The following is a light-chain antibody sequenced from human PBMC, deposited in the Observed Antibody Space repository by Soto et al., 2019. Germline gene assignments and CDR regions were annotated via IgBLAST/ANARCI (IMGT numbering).Light chain of an antibody. J-gene: IGKJ1*01. CDR2: DAS. CDR3: QQYNSYWT. V-gene: IGKV1-5*01. CDR1: HSISSW. Sequence: GDGVPIPCRASHSISSWLAWYQQKPGKAPKLLIYDASSLESGVPSRFSGSGSGTEFTLTISSLQPDDFATYYCQQYNSYWTFGQGTKVDIK.